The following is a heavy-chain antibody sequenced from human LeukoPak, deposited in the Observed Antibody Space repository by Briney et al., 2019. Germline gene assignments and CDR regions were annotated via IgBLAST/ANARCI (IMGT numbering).Heavy chain of an antibody. CDR3: AGHRGRRRLQMGWFDP. CDR2: IYHIGSG. V-gene: IGHV4-38-2*01. D-gene: IGHD5-24*01. J-gene: IGHJ5*02. Sequence: PSETLSLTCAVSGYSMNTDYYWGWIRQPPGKGLEWIGSIYHIGSGIYNPSLESRITISVDTSKNQFSLRLNSVTAADTAVYYCAGHRGRRRLQMGWFDPWGQGTLVTVSS. CDR1: GYSMNTDYY.